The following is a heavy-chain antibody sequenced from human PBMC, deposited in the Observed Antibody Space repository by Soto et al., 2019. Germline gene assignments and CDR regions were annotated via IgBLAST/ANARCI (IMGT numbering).Heavy chain of an antibody. CDR2: ISGSGGST. D-gene: IGHD3-22*01. Sequence: GGSLRLSCAASGFTFSSYAMSWVRQAPGKGLEWVSAISGSGGSTYYADSVKGRFTISRDNSKNTLYLQMNSLRAEDTAVYYCASSPPTDSSGYFTDWDFDYWGQGTLVTVSS. CDR1: GFTFSSYA. V-gene: IGHV3-23*01. CDR3: ASSPPTDSSGYFTDWDFDY. J-gene: IGHJ4*02.